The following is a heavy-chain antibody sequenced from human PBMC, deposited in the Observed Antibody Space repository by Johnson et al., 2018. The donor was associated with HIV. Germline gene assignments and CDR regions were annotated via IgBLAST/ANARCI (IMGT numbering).Heavy chain of an antibody. V-gene: IGHV3-53*01. Sequence: VQLVESGGGLIQPGGSLRLSCAASGFTVSSNYMSWVRQAPGKGLEWVSVIYSGGSTYYADSRKGRFTISRDNSKNTLDLQMNSLRAEDTAVYYCARGSGSSIGARGAFDIWGQGTMVTVSS. CDR1: GFTVSSNY. D-gene: IGHD6-6*01. CDR3: ARGSGSSIGARGAFDI. J-gene: IGHJ3*02. CDR2: IYSGGST.